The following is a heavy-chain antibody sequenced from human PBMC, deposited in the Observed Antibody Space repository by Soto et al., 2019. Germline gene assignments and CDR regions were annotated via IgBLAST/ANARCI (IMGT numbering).Heavy chain of an antibody. CDR2: ISASAGP. J-gene: IGHJ5*02. V-gene: IGHV4-4*07. CDR1: GGSINTYY. CDR3: ARGAGPPWLDP. Sequence: SETLSLTCTVSGGSINTYYWSWIRQPAGKGLEWIGRISASAGPNYSPSLTSRVTMSIDTSKNQFSLELTSVTAADTAVYYCARGAGPPWLDPWGQGTLVTVSS.